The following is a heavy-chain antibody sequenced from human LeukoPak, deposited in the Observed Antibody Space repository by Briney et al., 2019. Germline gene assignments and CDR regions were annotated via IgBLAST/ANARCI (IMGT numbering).Heavy chain of an antibody. V-gene: IGHV3-21*01. CDR3: ARGYGGNSGAFDI. J-gene: IGHJ3*02. CDR1: GFTFSSHS. CDR2: ISTSSSYI. Sequence: PGGSLRLSCAASGFTFSSHSMNWVRQAPGKGLEWVSSISTSSSYIYYADSVKGRFTISRDNAKNSLYLQMNSLRAEDTAVYYCARGYGGNSGAFDIWGQGTMVTVSS. D-gene: IGHD4-23*01.